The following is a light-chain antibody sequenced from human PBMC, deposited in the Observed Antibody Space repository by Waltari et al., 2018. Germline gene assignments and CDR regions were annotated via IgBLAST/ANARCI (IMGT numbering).Light chain of an antibody. CDR1: SSNIGNNY. J-gene: IGLJ1*01. Sequence: QSVLTQPPSVSAAPGQKVNISCPGSSSNIGNNYVSWYQQLPVTAPKLLIYDNHKRSSGIPDRFSGSKSGASATLDITGLQTGDEADYYCGTWDSSLRGVFGTGTKVTVL. CDR2: DNH. V-gene: IGLV1-51*01. CDR3: GTWDSSLRGV.